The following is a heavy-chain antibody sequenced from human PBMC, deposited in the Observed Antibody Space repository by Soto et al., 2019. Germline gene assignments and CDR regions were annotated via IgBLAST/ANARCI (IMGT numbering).Heavy chain of an antibody. J-gene: IGHJ4*02. CDR2: ISGSGGTT. V-gene: IGHV3-23*01. D-gene: IGHD3-22*01. CDR3: AKSPLRTMSGFDY. CDR1: GFIFSNYA. Sequence: VQLLESGGGLVQPGGSLRLSCAASGFIFSNYAMTWVRQAPGKGLERVSTISGSGGTTYYTDSVKGRFTISRDNSKNTLYLQMDSLTAEDAAVYYCAKSPLRTMSGFDYWGQGTLVTVCS.